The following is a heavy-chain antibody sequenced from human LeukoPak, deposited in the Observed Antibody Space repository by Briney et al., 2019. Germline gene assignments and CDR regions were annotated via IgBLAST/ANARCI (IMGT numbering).Heavy chain of an antibody. V-gene: IGHV4-59*01. CDR2: IYYSGST. J-gene: IGHJ4*02. CDR3: ARDDGGSYSN. CDR1: GGSISSYY. D-gene: IGHD1-26*01. Sequence: PSGTLSLTCTVSGGSISSYYWRSIRQPPGKGLEWIGYIYYSGSTNYNPSLKSRVTISVDTSKNQFSLKLSSVTAADTAVYYCARDDGGSYSNWGQGTLVTVSS.